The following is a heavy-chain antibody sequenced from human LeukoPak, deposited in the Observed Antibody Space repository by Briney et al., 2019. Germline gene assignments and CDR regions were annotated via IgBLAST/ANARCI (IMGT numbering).Heavy chain of an antibody. J-gene: IGHJ4*02. CDR2: ISGSGGST. D-gene: IGHD3-22*01. Sequence: GGSLRLSCAASGFTFSSYAMSWVRQAPGRGLEWVSGISGSGGSTYYADSVKGRFTISRDNSKNTLYLQMNSLRAEDTAVYYCAKVNTYYYDSSGYHFDYWGQGTLVTVSS. CDR3: AKVNTYYYDSSGYHFDY. CDR1: GFTFSSYA. V-gene: IGHV3-23*01.